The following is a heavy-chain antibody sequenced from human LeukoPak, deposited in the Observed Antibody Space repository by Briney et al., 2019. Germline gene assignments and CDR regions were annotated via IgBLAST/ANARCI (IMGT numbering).Heavy chain of an antibody. CDR3: ASGNNYFDY. D-gene: IGHD1-26*01. V-gene: IGHV4-59*08. CDR1: GGSISSYY. Sequence: PSETLSLTCTVSGGSISSYYWSWIRQPPGKGLEWIGYMYYSGSTNYNPSLKSRVTISADTSKNQFSLKLSSVTAADTAVYYCASGNNYFDYWGQGPMVTVSS. CDR2: MYYSGST. J-gene: IGHJ4*02.